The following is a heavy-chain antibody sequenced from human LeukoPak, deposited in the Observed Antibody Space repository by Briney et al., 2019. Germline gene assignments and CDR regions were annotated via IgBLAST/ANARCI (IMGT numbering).Heavy chain of an antibody. Sequence: SETLSLTCTVSGGSISSSSYYWGWIRQPPGKGLEWIGRIYTSGSTNYNPSLKSRVTISVDTSKNQFSLRVSSVTAADTAVYYCAREGYCTNGVWILGSQNWFDPWGQGTLVTVSS. CDR2: IYTSGST. D-gene: IGHD2-8*01. J-gene: IGHJ5*02. V-gene: IGHV4-61*02. CDR1: GGSISSSSYY. CDR3: AREGYCTNGVWILGSQNWFDP.